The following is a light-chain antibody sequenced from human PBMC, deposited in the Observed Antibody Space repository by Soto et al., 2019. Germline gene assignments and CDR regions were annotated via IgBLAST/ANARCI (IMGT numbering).Light chain of an antibody. CDR1: QSVSSSY. J-gene: IGKJ1*01. CDR2: DAS. Sequence: EIVLTQSPASLSLSPGERATLSCRTSQSVSSSYLAWYQQKPGKAPRLLIYDASNRDTGIPARFSGSGSGTDFTLTISRLEPEDFAVYYCQQYGSSPRTFGQGTKVDIK. CDR3: QQYGSSPRT. V-gene: IGKV3-20*01.